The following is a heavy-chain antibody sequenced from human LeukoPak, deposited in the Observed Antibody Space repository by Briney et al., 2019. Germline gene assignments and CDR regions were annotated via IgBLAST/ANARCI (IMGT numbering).Heavy chain of an antibody. CDR1: GGSISSYY. CDR2: IYYSGST. Sequence: SETLSLTCTVSGGSISSYYWSWIRQPPGKGLEWIGYIYYSGSTNSNPSLKSRVTISVDTSKNQFSLKLNSVTAADTAVYYCASSDTMLRGPRFDYWGQGTLVTVSS. CDR3: ASSDTMLRGPRFDY. J-gene: IGHJ4*02. V-gene: IGHV4-59*01. D-gene: IGHD3-10*01.